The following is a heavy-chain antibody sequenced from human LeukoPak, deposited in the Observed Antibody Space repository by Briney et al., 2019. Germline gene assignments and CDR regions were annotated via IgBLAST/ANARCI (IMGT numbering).Heavy chain of an antibody. V-gene: IGHV3-23*01. CDR2: ISGSGGST. CDR1: GFTFSSYA. J-gene: IGHJ1*01. D-gene: IGHD6-13*01. Sequence: GGSLRLSCAASGFTFSSYAMSWVRQAPGKGLEWVSAISGSGGSTYYADSVKGRFTISRDNSKNTLYLQMNSLRAVDTAVYYCGSSWNPRAEYFQHWGQGTLVTVSS. CDR3: GSSWNPRAEYFQH.